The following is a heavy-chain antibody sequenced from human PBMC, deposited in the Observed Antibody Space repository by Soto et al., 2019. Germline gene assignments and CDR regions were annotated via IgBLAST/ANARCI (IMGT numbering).Heavy chain of an antibody. D-gene: IGHD4-17*01. CDR3: ARSGRSDYRRYFDL. CDR1: GGSFSGYF. J-gene: IGHJ2*01. Sequence: QVQLQQWGAGLLKPSETLSLTCAVYGGSFSGYFWTWIRQSPGKGLEWIGEVDHSGSTNYNPPLKTRRSISLDTSKTQFSLKMTSVTAADTAVYYCARSGRSDYRRYFDLWGRGTLVTVSS. CDR2: VDHSGST. V-gene: IGHV4-34*01.